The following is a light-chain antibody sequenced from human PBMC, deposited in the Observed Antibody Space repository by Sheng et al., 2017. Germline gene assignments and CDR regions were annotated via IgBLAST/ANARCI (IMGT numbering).Light chain of an antibody. CDR1: QSVRNW. CDR2: KAS. V-gene: IGKV1-5*03. J-gene: IGKJ2*01. CDR3: QQYDNLPHT. Sequence: DIQMTQSPSTLSASEGDRVSITCRASQSVRNWLAWYQQKPGKAPKLLIYKASTLQSGVPSRFSGSGSGTDFTLTISGLQPEDIATYYCQQYDNLPHTFGQGTKLEI.